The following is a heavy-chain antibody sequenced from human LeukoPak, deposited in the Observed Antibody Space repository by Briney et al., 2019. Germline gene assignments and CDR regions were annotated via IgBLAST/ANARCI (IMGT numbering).Heavy chain of an antibody. CDR1: GGSFSGYD. V-gene: IGHV4-34*01. D-gene: IGHD2/OR15-2a*01. CDR3: ARGHRASVVILDY. CDR2: INHSGST. Sequence: SETLSLTCAVDGGSFSGYDWSWIRQPPGKGLEWIGEINHSGSTNYNPSLKSRVTISVDTSKNQFSLKLGSVTAADTAVYYCARGHRASVVILDYWGQGTLVTVSS. J-gene: IGHJ4*02.